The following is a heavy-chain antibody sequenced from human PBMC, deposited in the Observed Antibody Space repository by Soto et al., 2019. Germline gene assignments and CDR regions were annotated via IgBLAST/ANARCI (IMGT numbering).Heavy chain of an antibody. V-gene: IGHV3-30*18. CDR3: AKDRGALRWSEEHYYFDY. CDR1: GCTFSSYG. J-gene: IGHJ4*02. Sequence: PGGSLRLSYAASGCTFSSYGMHWVRQAPGKGLEWVAVILYDGSKKYYADSMKGRFTISRDNSKNTLYLQMNSLRAEDTALYYCAKDRGALRWSEEHYYFDYWGQGTLVTVSS. CDR2: ILYDGSKK. D-gene: IGHD4-17*01.